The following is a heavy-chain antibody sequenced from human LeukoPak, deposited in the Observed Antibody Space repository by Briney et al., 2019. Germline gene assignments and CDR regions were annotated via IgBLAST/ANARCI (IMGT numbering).Heavy chain of an antibody. CDR1: GFTFSSYA. J-gene: IGHJ4*02. Sequence: GGSLRLSCAASGFTFSSYAMHWVRQAPGKGLEWVAVISYDGSNKYYADSVKGRFTISRDNSKNTLYLQMNSLRAEDTAVYYCAAPLPWFGEYQYYFDYWGQGTLVTVSS. D-gene: IGHD3-10*01. V-gene: IGHV3-30-3*01. CDR2: ISYDGSNK. CDR3: AAPLPWFGEYQYYFDY.